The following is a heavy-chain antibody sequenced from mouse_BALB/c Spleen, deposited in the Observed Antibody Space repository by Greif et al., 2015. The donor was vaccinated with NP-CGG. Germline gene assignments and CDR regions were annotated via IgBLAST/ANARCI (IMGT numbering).Heavy chain of an antibody. CDR1: GFTFTDYY. Sequence: EVQLVESGGGLVQPGGSLRLSCATSGFTFTDYYMSWVRQPPGKALEWLGFIRNKANGYTTEYSASVKGWFTISRDNSQSILYLQMNTLRAEDSATYYCARDTGTFAYWGQGTLVTVSA. V-gene: IGHV7-3*02. CDR2: IRNKANGYTT. CDR3: ARDTGTFAY. J-gene: IGHJ3*01. D-gene: IGHD4-1*01.